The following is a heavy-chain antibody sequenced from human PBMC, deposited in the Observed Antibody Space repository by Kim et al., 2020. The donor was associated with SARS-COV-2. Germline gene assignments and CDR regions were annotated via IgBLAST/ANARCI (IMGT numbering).Heavy chain of an antibody. D-gene: IGHD5-18*01. V-gene: IGHV3-64*01. CDR2: ISSNGGST. J-gene: IGHJ4*02. Sequence: GGSLRLSCAASGFTFSSYAMHWVRQAPGKGLEYVSAISSNGGSTYYANSVKGRFTISRDNSKNTLYLQMGSLRAEDMAVYYCARGRGYSYARDYWGQGTLVTVSS. CDR3: ARGRGYSYARDY. CDR1: GFTFSSYA.